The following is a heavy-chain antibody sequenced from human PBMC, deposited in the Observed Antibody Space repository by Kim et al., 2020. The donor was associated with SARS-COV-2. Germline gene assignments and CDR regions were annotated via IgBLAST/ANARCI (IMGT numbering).Heavy chain of an antibody. V-gene: IGHV3-7*01. CDR3: ARVKTGTTTLFDS. CDR1: GFTFEHYY. Sequence: GGSLRLSCAASGFTFEHYYMSWVRQAPGKGLEWVANIMQDGSDKFYVDSVKGRFTISRDNAKSSLYLQLNSLRVEDTAIYYCARVKTGTTTLFDSWGLGTLVTVSS. J-gene: IGHJ5*01. CDR2: IMQDGSDK. D-gene: IGHD1-1*01.